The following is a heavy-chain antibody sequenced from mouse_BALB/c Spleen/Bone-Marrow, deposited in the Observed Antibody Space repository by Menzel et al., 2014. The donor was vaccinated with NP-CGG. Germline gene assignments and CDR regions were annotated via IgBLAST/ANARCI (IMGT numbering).Heavy chain of an antibody. V-gene: IGHV14-3*02. Sequence: EVMLVESGAEFVKPGASVKLSCTSSGFNIKDTYMHWVKQRPEQGLEWIGRIDPANGNTKYDPKFQGKATITADTSSNTAYLQLSSLTSEDSSVYYCATYYRYDMRCAYWSQGTLVTISA. J-gene: IGHJ3*01. CDR2: IDPANGNT. CDR3: ATYYRYDMRCAY. CDR1: GFNIKDTY. D-gene: IGHD2-14*01.